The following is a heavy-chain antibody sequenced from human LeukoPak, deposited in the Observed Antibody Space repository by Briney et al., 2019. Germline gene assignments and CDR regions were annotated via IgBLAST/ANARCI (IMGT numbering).Heavy chain of an antibody. CDR2: IYYSGST. J-gene: IGHJ4*02. CDR3: ARGSHDFGDYGGPFWYFDY. V-gene: IGHV4-59*01. D-gene: IGHD4-17*01. CDR1: GGSISSYY. Sequence: SETLSLTCTVSGGSISSYYWSWIRQPPGKGLEWIGYIYYSGSTNYNPSLKSRVTISVDTSKNQFSLKLSSVTAADTAVYYCARGSHDFGDYGGPFWYFDYWGQGTLVTVSS.